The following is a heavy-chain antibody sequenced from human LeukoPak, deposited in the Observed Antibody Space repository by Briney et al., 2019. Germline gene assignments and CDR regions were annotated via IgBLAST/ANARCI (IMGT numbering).Heavy chain of an antibody. Sequence: GASVKVSCKASGYSFTGYYMHWVRQAPGQGLEWMGWINPNSGDTKYAQKFQGRVTMTRDTSISTAYMELTGLRSDDTAVYYCARGGLRVMVYRLYYMDVWGKGTTVTVSS. J-gene: IGHJ6*03. CDR1: GYSFTGYY. V-gene: IGHV1-2*02. D-gene: IGHD2-8*01. CDR3: ARGGLRVMVYRLYYMDV. CDR2: INPNSGDT.